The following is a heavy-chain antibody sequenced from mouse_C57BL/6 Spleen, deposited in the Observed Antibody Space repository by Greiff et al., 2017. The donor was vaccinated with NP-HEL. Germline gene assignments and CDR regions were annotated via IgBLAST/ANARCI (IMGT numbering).Heavy chain of an antibody. Sequence: EVQRVESGGGLVKPGGSLKLSCAASGFTFSSYAMSWVRQTPEKRLEWVATLRDGGSYTYYPDNVKGRFTISRDNAKNNLYLQMSHLKSEDTAMYYCARGGYDYDVLYYAMDYWGQGTSVTVSS. CDR3: ARGGYDYDVLYYAMDY. CDR2: LRDGGSYT. CDR1: GFTFSSYA. V-gene: IGHV5-4*01. D-gene: IGHD2-4*01. J-gene: IGHJ4*01.